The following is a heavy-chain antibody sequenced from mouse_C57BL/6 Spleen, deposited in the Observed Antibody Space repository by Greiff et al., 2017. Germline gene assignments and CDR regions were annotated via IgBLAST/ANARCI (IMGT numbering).Heavy chain of an antibody. CDR2: FNPSNGGT. J-gene: IGHJ1*03. CDR3: ARDGDPDWYFDV. CDR1: GYTFTSYW. V-gene: IGHV1-53*01. D-gene: IGHD1-1*01. Sequence: VQLQQPGTELVKPGASVKLSCKASGYTFTSYWMHWVKQRPGQALEWIGNFNPSNGGTNYNEKFKSKATLTVDKSSSTAYMQLSSLTSEDSAVYYCARDGDPDWYFDVWGTGTTVTVSS.